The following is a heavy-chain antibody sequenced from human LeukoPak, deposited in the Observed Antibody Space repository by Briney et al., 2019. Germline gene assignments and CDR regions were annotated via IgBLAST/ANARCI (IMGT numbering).Heavy chain of an antibody. CDR2: ISGSGRQT. D-gene: IGHD3-9*01. J-gene: IGHJ4*02. Sequence: GGSLRLSCPASGFTFSSYALSWVRQAPAKGLEWVSLISGSGRQTEYGDSVKGRFTISRDNSKNTLSLQINSLKAEDTAIYYCAKHLRTHVWFFDYWGQGTLVTVSS. V-gene: IGHV3-23*01. CDR3: AKHLRTHVWFFDY. CDR1: GFTFSSYA.